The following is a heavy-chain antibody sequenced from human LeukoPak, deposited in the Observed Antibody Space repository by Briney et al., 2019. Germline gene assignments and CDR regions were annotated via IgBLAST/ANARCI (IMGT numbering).Heavy chain of an antibody. CDR3: ARHLNDIYFDY. V-gene: IGHV4-61*05. CDR1: GGSIRRSSYY. Sequence: SETLSLTCTVSGGSIRRSSYYWGWIRQPPGKGLEWIGYIYYSGSTNYNPSLKSRVTISVDTSKNQFSLKLSSVTAADTAVYYCARHLNDIYFDYWGQGTLVTVSS. D-gene: IGHD3-9*01. J-gene: IGHJ4*02. CDR2: IYYSGST.